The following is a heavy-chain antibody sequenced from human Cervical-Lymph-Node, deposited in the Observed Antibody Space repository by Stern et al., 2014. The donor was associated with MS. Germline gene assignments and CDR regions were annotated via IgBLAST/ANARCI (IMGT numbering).Heavy chain of an antibody. CDR3: ARSPPYYEFWNDYYYFDY. CDR2: IDWDDDK. CDR1: GFSLSTSGMR. D-gene: IGHD3-3*01. J-gene: IGHJ4*02. Sequence: QVTLKESGPALVKPTQTLTLTCTFSGFSLSTSGMRVSWIRQPPGKALEWLERIDWDDDKFYSTSLKTRLTISKDTSKNQVVLTMTNMDPVDTATYYCARSPPYYEFWNDYYYFDYWGQGTLVAVSS. V-gene: IGHV2-70*04.